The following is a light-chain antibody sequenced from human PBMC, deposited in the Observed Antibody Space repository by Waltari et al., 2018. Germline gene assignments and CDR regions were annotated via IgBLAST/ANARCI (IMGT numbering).Light chain of an antibody. CDR1: QRLSSN. V-gene: IGKV3-15*01. CDR2: EAS. J-gene: IGKJ5*01. CDR3: QQYNTWPPIT. Sequence: EIVMTQSPATLSVSPGERATLSCRASQRLSSNLAWYQQKTSQTPRLFIYEASTWPSGIPARFSGSGSGTEFTLSISSLQSEDFAVYYCQQYNTWPPITFGQGTRLEIK.